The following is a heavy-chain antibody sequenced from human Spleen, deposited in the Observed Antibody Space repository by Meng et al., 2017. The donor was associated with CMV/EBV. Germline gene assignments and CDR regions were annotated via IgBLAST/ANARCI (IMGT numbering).Heavy chain of an antibody. J-gene: IGHJ4*02. CDR1: GDSVSSNSAA. CDR2: TYYRSKWYN. CDR3: ARGTFGYCSSTSCHSDY. V-gene: IGHV6-1*01. D-gene: IGHD2-2*03. Sequence: SETLSLTCAISGDSVSSNSAAWNWIRQSPSRGLEWLGRTYYRSKWYNDYAVSVKSRITINPDTSKNQFSLKLSSVTAADTAVYYCARGTFGYCSSTSCHSDYWGQGTLVTVSS.